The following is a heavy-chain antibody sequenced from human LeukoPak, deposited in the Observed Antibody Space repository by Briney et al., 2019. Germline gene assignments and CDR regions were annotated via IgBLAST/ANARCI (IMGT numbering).Heavy chain of an antibody. Sequence: PGGSLRLSCTASGFTFSSHWMTWVRQPPGKGLEWVANIKEDGSVKYYVDSVKGRFTISRDHTKNVLYLQMNSLRADDTAVYFCARDLTWLLDYWGQGTLITVSS. CDR1: GFTFSSHW. CDR3: ARDLTWLLDY. D-gene: IGHD6-19*01. V-gene: IGHV3-7*03. CDR2: IKEDGSVK. J-gene: IGHJ4*02.